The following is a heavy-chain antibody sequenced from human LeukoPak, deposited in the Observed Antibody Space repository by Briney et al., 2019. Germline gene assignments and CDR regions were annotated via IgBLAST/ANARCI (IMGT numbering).Heavy chain of an antibody. D-gene: IGHD6-13*01. CDR1: GFALTKYW. CDR3: VSQQLAPP. CDR2: IKEDGSIE. Sequence: GGSLRLSYAASGFALTKYWMSWISQAPGKGLEWVANIKEDGSIEDYADSVKGRFTFSIVNAKYSLLLQMNSLSVEDTAVYYCVSQQLAPPWGQGTLVTVSS. J-gene: IGHJ5*02. V-gene: IGHV3-7*01.